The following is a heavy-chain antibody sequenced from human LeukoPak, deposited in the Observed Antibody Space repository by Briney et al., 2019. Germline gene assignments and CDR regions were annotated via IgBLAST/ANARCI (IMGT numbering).Heavy chain of an antibody. Sequence: SETLPLTCTVSNGSLNSVGFYWSWVRQHPGKGLEYIGYIYYSGSTYYNPSLKSRVTISVDTSKNQFSLKLSSVTAADTAVYYCARDLRGILLGYWGQGTLVTVSS. D-gene: IGHD3-16*01. V-gene: IGHV4-31*02. J-gene: IGHJ4*02. CDR2: IYYSGST. CDR3: ARDLRGILLGY. CDR1: NGSLNSVGFY.